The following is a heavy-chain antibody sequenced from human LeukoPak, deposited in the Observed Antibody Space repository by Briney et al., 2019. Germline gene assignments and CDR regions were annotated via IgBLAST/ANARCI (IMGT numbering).Heavy chain of an antibody. V-gene: IGHV3-23*01. CDR3: AKLHDYGDYSLDY. CDR2: ISGSGGST. Sequence: PGGSLRLSCAASAFTFSSYGMSWVRQAPGKGLEWVSAISGSGGSTYYADSVKGRFTISRDNSKNTLYLQMNSLRAEDTAVYYCAKLHDYGDYSLDYWGQGTLVTVSS. D-gene: IGHD4-17*01. J-gene: IGHJ4*02. CDR1: AFTFSSYG.